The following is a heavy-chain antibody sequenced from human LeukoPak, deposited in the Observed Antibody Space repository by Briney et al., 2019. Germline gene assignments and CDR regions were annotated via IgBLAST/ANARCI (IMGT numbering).Heavy chain of an antibody. CDR3: VRAFTVTTGVYYFDY. Sequence: SETLSLTCTVSGSSISSHSWNWLRQPPGKGLEWIGYASHSGNTSYSPSLKDRVTISLDTSKNQFSLKLTSVTAAGTAVFYCVRAFTVTTGVYYFDYWGQGTLVTVSS. CDR2: ASHSGNT. D-gene: IGHD4-17*01. V-gene: IGHV4-59*11. CDR1: GSSISSHS. J-gene: IGHJ4*02.